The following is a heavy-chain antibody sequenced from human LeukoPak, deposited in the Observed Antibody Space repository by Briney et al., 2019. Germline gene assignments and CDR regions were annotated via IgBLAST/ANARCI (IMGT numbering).Heavy chain of an antibody. CDR2: ISRSGGST. Sequence: ISRSGGSTYYAYSVKGRFTISRDNSKNTLYLQMNSLRAEDTAVYYCAKSKVLMVYAIDYWGQGTLVTVSS. D-gene: IGHD2-8*01. J-gene: IGHJ4*02. V-gene: IGHV3-23*01. CDR3: AKSKVLMVYAIDY.